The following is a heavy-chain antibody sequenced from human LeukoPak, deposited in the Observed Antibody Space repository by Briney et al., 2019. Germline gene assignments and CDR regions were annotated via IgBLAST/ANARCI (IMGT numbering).Heavy chain of an antibody. CDR3: AREGLATMIRGVIPY. J-gene: IGHJ4*01. CDR1: GGSLSSGSYY. D-gene: IGHD3-10*01. V-gene: IGHV4-61*01. Sequence: SETLSLTCTVSGGSLSSGSYYWSWIRQPPGEGLEWIGYIYYSGNTNYNASLKSRVTISVDTSKNQFSLKLSSVTAADTAVYYCAREGLATMIRGVIPYWGQEPWSPSPQ. CDR2: IYYSGNT.